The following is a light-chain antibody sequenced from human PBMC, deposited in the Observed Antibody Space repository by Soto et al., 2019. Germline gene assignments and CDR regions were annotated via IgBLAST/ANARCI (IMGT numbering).Light chain of an antibody. V-gene: IGKV1-5*03. CDR2: KTS. Sequence: IQITQSPSTLSASVGDTVTITCRASQSVSLWLAWYQQKPGKAPNLLIYKTSTLESGVPSRFSGGGSGTEFTLTIRSLQPEDFATYYCQQYNTYWTFGQGTKVDIK. CDR3: QQYNTYWT. J-gene: IGKJ1*01. CDR1: QSVSLW.